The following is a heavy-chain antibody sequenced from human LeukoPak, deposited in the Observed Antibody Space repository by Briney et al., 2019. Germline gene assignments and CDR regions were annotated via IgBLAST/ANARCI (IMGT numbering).Heavy chain of an antibody. J-gene: IGHJ4*02. CDR3: AKLSYYDSSGYHY. CDR1: GFTFSDYY. D-gene: IGHD3-22*01. V-gene: IGHV3-23*01. CDR2: ISGSGGST. Sequence: GGSLRLSCAASGFTFSDYYMSWIRQAPGKGLEWVSAISGSGGSTYYADSVKGRFTISRDNSKNTLYLQMNSLRAEDTAVYYCAKLSYYDSSGYHYWGQGTLVTVSS.